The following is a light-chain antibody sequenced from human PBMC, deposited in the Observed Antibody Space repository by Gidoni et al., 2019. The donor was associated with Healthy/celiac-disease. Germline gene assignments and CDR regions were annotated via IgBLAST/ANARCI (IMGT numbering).Light chain of an antibody. Sequence: EIVMTQSPATLSVSPGARATLSCRASQSVSSNLAWYQQKPGQAPRLLIYGASPRATGIPARFSGSGSGTEFTLTIRSLQSEDFAVSSCQQYNNWPPWTFGQGTKVEIK. CDR3: QQYNNWPPWT. CDR1: QSVSSN. J-gene: IGKJ1*01. V-gene: IGKV3-15*01. CDR2: GAS.